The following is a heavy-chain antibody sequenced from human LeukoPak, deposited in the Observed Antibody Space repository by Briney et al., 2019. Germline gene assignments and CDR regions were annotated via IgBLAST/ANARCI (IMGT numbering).Heavy chain of an antibody. Sequence: SETLSLTCTVSGGSISSYYWSWIWQPPGKGLEWIGYIYYSGSTNYNPSLKSRVTISVDTSKNQFSLKLSSVTAADTAVYYCARWPQSGWLYYYYGMDVWGQGTTVTVSS. V-gene: IGHV4-59*08. J-gene: IGHJ6*02. CDR1: GGSISSYY. D-gene: IGHD6-19*01. CDR2: IYYSGST. CDR3: ARWPQSGWLYYYYGMDV.